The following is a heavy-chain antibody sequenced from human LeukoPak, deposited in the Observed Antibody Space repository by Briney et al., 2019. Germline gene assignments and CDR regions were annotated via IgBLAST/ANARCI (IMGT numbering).Heavy chain of an antibody. CDR3: VKDWGSSSWYYFDH. CDR2: INWKSGRI. V-gene: IGHV3-9*01. D-gene: IGHD6-13*01. Sequence: GGSLRLSCAASGFNFDDYAMHWVRQAPGKGLEWVSVINWKSGRIDYTDSVKGRFTISRDNAKNSLYLQMNSLRTEDTALYYCVKDWGSSSWYYFDHWGQGTPVTVSS. J-gene: IGHJ4*02. CDR1: GFNFDDYA.